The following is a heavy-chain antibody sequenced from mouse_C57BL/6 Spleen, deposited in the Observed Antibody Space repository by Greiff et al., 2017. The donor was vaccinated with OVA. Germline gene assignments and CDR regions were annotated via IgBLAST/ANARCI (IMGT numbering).Heavy chain of an antibody. CDR2: IDPSDSYT. CDR3: SRTATGEYFDF. Sequence: QVQLQQPGAELVMPGASVKLSCKASGYTFTSYWMNWVKQRPGKGLEWIGEIDPSDSYTNYNQKFKCNSTLTVDKSSSTAYMQLSSLTSEDSAVYYCSRTATGEYFDFWGTGTTVTVSS. CDR1: GYTFTSYW. J-gene: IGHJ1*03. V-gene: IGHV1-69*01. D-gene: IGHD3-3*01.